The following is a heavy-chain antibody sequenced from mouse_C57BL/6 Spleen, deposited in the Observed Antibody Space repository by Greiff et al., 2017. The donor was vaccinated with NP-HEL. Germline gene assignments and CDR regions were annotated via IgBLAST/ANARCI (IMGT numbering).Heavy chain of an antibody. J-gene: IGHJ1*03. D-gene: IGHD1-1*01. CDR1: GYTFTSYW. Sequence: QVHVKQSGTELVKPGASVKLSCKASGYTFTSYWMHWVKQRPGQGLEWIGNINPSNGGTNYNEKFKSKATLTVDKSSSTAYMQLSSLTSEDSAVYYCARSDYYGSYWYFDVWGTGTTVTVSS. CDR2: INPSNGGT. V-gene: IGHV1-53*01. CDR3: ARSDYYGSYWYFDV.